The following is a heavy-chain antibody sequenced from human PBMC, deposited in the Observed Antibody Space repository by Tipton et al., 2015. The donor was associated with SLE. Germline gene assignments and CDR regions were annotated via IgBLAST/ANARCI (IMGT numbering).Heavy chain of an antibody. D-gene: IGHD6-13*01. CDR3: ARGVRQQLVLEYFDY. Sequence: TLSLTCTVSGGSISSGSYYWSWIRQPPGKGLEWIGYIYYSGSTNYNPSLKSRVTISVDTSKNQFSLKLSSVTAADTAVYYCARGVRQQLVLEYFDYWGQGTLVTVSS. J-gene: IGHJ4*02. CDR1: GGSISSGSYY. V-gene: IGHV4-61*01. CDR2: IYYSGST.